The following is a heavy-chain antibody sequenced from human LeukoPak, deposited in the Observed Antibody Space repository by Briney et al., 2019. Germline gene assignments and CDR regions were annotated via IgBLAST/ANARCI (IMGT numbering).Heavy chain of an antibody. CDR1: GGYISSFY. D-gene: IGHD2-8*01. CDR3: ARRSKCTNGVCYFDY. Sequence: SETLSLTCTVSGGYISSFYWGWIRQPPGKGLEWIGYIYTSGSTNYNPSLKSRVTISVDTSKNQFSLKLSSVTAADTAVYYCARRSKCTNGVCYFDYWGQGTLVTVSS. V-gene: IGHV4-4*09. J-gene: IGHJ4*02. CDR2: IYTSGST.